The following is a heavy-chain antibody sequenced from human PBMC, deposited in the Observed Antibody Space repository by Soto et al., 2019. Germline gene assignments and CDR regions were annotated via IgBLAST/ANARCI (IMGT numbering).Heavy chain of an antibody. J-gene: IGHJ4*02. CDR3: ARFPHILGSYGSLG. Sequence: SSETLSLTCTVSGGSISSSSYYWGWIRQPPGKGLEWIGSIYYSGSTYYKKSLKNRVTKFVDTSKNQFSLKLSSVTAADTAVYYCARFPHILGSYGSLGWGQGTLVTVSS. D-gene: IGHD1-26*01. CDR2: IYYSGST. V-gene: IGHV4-39*01. CDR1: GGSISSSSYY.